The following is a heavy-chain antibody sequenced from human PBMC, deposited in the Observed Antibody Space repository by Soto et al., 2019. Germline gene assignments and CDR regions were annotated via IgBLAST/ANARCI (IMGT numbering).Heavy chain of an antibody. D-gene: IGHD1-7*01. J-gene: IGHJ4*02. CDR1: GFTFRSYG. Sequence: EVQLLESGGGLVQPGGSLRLSCAASGFTFRSYGMTWVRQAPGKGLEWVSFSSATGSGTYYADSVKGRFTISGDNSKNPLYLQLTSLRADDTADYYCAKNRRAGGNYGFYSDFWGQGALVIVSS. V-gene: IGHV3-23*01. CDR3: AKNRRAGGNYGFYSDF. CDR2: SSATGSGT.